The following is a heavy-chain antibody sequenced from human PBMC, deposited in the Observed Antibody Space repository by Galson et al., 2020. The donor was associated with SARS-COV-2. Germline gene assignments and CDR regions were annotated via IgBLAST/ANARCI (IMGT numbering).Heavy chain of an antibody. V-gene: IGHV4-34*01. J-gene: IGHJ6*02. Sequence: SETLSLTCAVYGGSLNTYYWGWIRQPPGKALEWVGDINDSGSTKYNPSLKSRVTISMDASKNQFSLKLTSVTAADTAVYYCARGVRDDTNGYYYLLSYYHGLDVWGQGTTVAVSS. CDR1: GGSLNTYY. CDR3: ARGVRDDTNGYYYLLSYYHGLDV. D-gene: IGHD3-22*01. CDR2: INDSGST.